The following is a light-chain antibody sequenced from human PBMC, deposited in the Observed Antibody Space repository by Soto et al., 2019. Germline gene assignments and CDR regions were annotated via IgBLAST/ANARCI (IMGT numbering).Light chain of an antibody. CDR3: QQLKRYPLS. CDR1: QDLSSY. CDR2: PAS. J-gene: IGKJ4*01. V-gene: IGKV1-9*01. Sequence: PLTQSPSSLSASIGDRVTITCRVSQDLSSYLAWYRQKAGKDPELLIEPASTLQSGVPSRFSRSRSGTYFSLTISSLQPEDFATYYCQQLKRYPLSFGGGTKVEIK.